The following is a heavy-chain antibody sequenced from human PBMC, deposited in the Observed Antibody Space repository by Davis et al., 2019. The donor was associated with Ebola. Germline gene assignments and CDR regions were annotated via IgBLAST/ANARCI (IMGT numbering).Heavy chain of an antibody. J-gene: IGHJ4*02. D-gene: IGHD3-3*01. CDR3: VKDFWSDDPGY. CDR2: SSTSTGNT. CDR1: GYTFTIYG. Sequence: ASVKVSCKAFGYTFTIYGISWVRQAPGQGLEWMGWSSTSTGNTHYAQKFQGRVTMSTDTYTSTAYMELRSLRSDDTAMYYCVKDFWSDDPGYWGQGTLVTVSS. V-gene: IGHV1-18*01.